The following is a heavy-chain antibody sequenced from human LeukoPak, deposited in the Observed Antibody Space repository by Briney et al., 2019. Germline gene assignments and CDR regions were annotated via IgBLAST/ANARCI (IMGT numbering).Heavy chain of an antibody. Sequence: GGTLRLSCAASGFTFSSYGMSWVRQAPGKGLEWVSAISGSGGSTYYADSVKGRFTISRDNSKNTLYLQMNSLRAEDTAVYYCAKPSLYYYDTSGYYRYWYFDLWGRGTLVTVSS. CDR1: GFTFSSYG. CDR2: ISGSGGST. V-gene: IGHV3-23*01. D-gene: IGHD3-22*01. CDR3: AKPSLYYYDTSGYYRYWYFDL. J-gene: IGHJ2*01.